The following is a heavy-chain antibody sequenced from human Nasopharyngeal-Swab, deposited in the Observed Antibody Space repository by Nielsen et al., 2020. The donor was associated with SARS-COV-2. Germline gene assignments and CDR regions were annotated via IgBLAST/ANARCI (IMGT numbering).Heavy chain of an antibody. V-gene: IGHV4-39*01. Sequence: SETLSLTCTVSGGSISSSSYYWGWIRQPPGKGLEWIGSIYYSGSTYYNPSLKSRVTISVDTSKNQFSLKLSSVTAADTAVYYCARQHSGWYGDYYFDYWGQGTLVTVSS. CDR3: ARQHSGWYGDYYFDY. D-gene: IGHD6-19*01. CDR1: GGSISSSSYY. CDR2: IYYSGST. J-gene: IGHJ4*02.